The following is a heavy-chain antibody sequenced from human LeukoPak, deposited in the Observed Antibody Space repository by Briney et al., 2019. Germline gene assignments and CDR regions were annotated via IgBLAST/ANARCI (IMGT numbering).Heavy chain of an antibody. CDR3: ARRRPISGHTRYYYYGMDV. CDR2: INPSGGST. CDR1: GYTFTSYY. Sequence: ASVKVSCKASGYTFTSYYMHWVRQAPGQGLEWMGIINPSGGSTSYAQKFQGRVTMTRDTSTSTVYMELSSLRSEDTAVYYCARRRPISGHTRYYYYGMDVWGQGTTGIGSS. D-gene: IGHD6-19*01. J-gene: IGHJ6*02. V-gene: IGHV1-46*01.